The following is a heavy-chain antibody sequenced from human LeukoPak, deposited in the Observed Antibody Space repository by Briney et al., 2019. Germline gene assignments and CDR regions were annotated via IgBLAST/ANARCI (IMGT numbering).Heavy chain of an antibody. CDR2: ISYDGNNK. Sequence: PGRSLRLSCPASGFTFSSFAMRWVRRAPGKGLECVAVISYDGNNKYYADSVKGRFTISRDNSKNTVYLQMNSLRVEDTAIYYCARGQEFDDGVFDSWGQGTLVTVSS. J-gene: IGHJ4*02. CDR3: ARGQEFDDGVFDS. V-gene: IGHV3-30-3*01. D-gene: IGHD1-1*01. CDR1: GFTFSSFA.